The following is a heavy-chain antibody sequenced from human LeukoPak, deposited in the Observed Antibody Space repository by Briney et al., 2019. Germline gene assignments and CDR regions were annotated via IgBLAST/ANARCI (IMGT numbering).Heavy chain of an antibody. CDR3: ARNGYCSGGSCYSNNAFDV. D-gene: IGHD2-15*01. V-gene: IGHV4-31*03. CDR1: GGSISSGDSY. CDR2: IYYSGTT. J-gene: IGHJ3*01. Sequence: SETLSLTCTVSGGSISSGDSYCSWIRQLPGKGLEWIGYIYYSGTTYYNPSLKSRLTMSVDTSKNQFSLKLSSVTAADTAVYYCARNGYCSGGSCYSNNAFDVWGQGTMVTVSS.